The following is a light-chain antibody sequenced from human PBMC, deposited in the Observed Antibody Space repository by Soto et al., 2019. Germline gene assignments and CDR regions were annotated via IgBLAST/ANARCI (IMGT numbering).Light chain of an antibody. CDR3: QQYGSSPPWT. CDR1: QSISASY. J-gene: IGKJ1*01. Sequence: EIVLTQSPGTLSLSPGERATLSCRASQSISASYLAWYQQKPGQAPRLLIYGTSNRAIGIPDRFSGSGSGTDFTLTISRLEREDFAVYYCQQYGSSPPWTLGQGNKVEIK. V-gene: IGKV3-20*01. CDR2: GTS.